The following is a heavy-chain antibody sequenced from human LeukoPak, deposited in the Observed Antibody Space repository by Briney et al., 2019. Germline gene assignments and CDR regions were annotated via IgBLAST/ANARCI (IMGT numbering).Heavy chain of an antibody. CDR1: GFTFSSYA. CDR3: ARNTDYSGSYYGSGGDSYFDY. CDR2: ISYDGSNK. D-gene: IGHD1-26*01. Sequence: GGSLRLSCAASGFTFSSYAMHWVRQAPGKGLEWVAVISYDGSNKYYADSVKGRFTISRGNSKNTLYLQMNSLRAEDTAVYYCARNTDYSGSYYGSGGDSYFDYWGQGTLVTVSS. V-gene: IGHV3-30*04. J-gene: IGHJ4*02.